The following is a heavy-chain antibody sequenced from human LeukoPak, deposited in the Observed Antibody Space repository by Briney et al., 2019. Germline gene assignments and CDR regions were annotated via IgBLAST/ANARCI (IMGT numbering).Heavy chain of an antibody. J-gene: IGHJ6*03. V-gene: IGHV4-59*12. CDR3: ARGRRGGYNYYYYMDV. Sequence: SETLSLTCTVSGGSISPYYWNWSRQPPGKGLEWIGYISYSGSTNYNPSLKSRVTISVYTSKNQFALKLSSVTAADTAVYYCARGRRGGYNYYYYMDVWGKGTTVTVSS. CDR2: ISYSGST. D-gene: IGHD1-14*01. CDR1: GGSISPYY.